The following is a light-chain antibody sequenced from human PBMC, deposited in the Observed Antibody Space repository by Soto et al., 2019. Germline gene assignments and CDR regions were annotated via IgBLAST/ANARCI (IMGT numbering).Light chain of an antibody. J-gene: IGLJ1*01. Sequence: QSVLTQPACVSGSPGQSITISCTGTSSDVGSSNLVSWYQQHPGKAPKLIIYEGSRRPSGVSGRFSGSKSGNTASLTISGLQSEDEADYYCCSFAGRICFYVFGSGTKLTVL. CDR1: SSDVGSSNL. V-gene: IGLV2-23*01. CDR3: CSFAGRICFYV. CDR2: EGS.